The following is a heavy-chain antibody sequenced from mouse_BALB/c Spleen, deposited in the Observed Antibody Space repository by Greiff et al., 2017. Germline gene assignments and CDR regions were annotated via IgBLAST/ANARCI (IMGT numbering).Heavy chain of an antibody. CDR1: GFSLTGYG. CDR2: IWGDGST. D-gene: IGHD1-1*01. J-gene: IGHJ4*01. CDR3: ARDRDYGSSYVDYYAMDY. V-gene: IGHV2-6-7*01. Sequence: QVQLQQSGPGLVAPSQSLSITCTVSGFSLTGYGVNWVRQPPGKGLEWLGMIWGDGSTDYNSALKSRLSISKDNSKSQVFLKMNSLQTDDTARYYCARDRDYGSSYVDYYAMDYWGQGTSVTVSS.